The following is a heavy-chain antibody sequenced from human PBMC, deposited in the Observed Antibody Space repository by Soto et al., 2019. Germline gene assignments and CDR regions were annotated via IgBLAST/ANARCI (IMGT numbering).Heavy chain of an antibody. V-gene: IGHV3-23*04. D-gene: IGHD3-3*01. CDR1: GFSFASFA. CDR3: AKWSYLDS. CDR2: ISGSDGKT. J-gene: IGHJ4*02. Sequence: DVRLAESGGGLVQPGGSLRLSCTTSGFSFASFAMTWVRQAPGKGLEWVATISGSDGKTYYADSVKGRFSISRDTSRNTLYLQMNSMRADDTAIYYGAKWSYLDSWGKGTRVTVSS.